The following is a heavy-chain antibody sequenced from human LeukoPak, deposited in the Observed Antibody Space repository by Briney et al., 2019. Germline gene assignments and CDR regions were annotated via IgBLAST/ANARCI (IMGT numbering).Heavy chain of an antibody. CDR3: AKSGLNRFDY. CDR1: GFTFSNYW. V-gene: IGHV3-74*01. Sequence: GGSLRPSCAASGFTFSNYWMHWVRQAPGKGLVWVSRINNDGSSTSYADSVKGRFTISRDNSKNTLYLQMNSLRAEDTAVYYCAKSGLNRFDYWGQGTLVTVSS. CDR2: INNDGSST. J-gene: IGHJ4*02. D-gene: IGHD2-15*01.